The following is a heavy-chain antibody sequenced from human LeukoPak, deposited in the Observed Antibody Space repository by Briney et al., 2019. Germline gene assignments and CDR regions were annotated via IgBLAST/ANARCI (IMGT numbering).Heavy chain of an antibody. Sequence: SETLSLTCTISYGSLSSYYWTWIRQPAGKGLEWIGRMYTSGSTNYNPSLKSRVTMSVDTSKNQFSLKLSSVTAADTAVYYCARDDGGGYPAFWGQGTLVTVSS. J-gene: IGHJ4*02. D-gene: IGHD2-15*01. CDR3: ARDDGGGYPAF. CDR2: MYTSGST. CDR1: YGSLSSYY. V-gene: IGHV4-4*07.